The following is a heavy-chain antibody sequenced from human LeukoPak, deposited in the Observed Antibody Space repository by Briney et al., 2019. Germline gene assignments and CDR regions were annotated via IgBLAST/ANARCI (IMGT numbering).Heavy chain of an antibody. CDR1: GGTFSSYA. D-gene: IGHD1-26*01. CDR3: ASPKAGYSGSYHYYFDY. Sequence: SVKVSCKASGGTFSSYAISWVRQAPGQGLEWMGGIIPIFGTANYAQKFQGRVTITTDESTSTAYMELSSLRSEDTAVYYCASPKAGYSGSYHYYFDYWGREPWSPSPQ. V-gene: IGHV1-69*05. CDR2: IIPIFGTA. J-gene: IGHJ4*02.